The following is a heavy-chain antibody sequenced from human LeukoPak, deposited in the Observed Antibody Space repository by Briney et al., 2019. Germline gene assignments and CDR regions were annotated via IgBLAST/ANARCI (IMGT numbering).Heavy chain of an antibody. V-gene: IGHV4-30-2*01. J-gene: IGHJ4*02. CDR2: VNLQGST. CDR1: GASISSGGYS. CDR3: AREGGPYRPLDY. Sequence: SETLSLTCTVSGASISSGGYSWNWIRQPPGKGLEWIGEVNLQGSTNYNPSLMGRVAISVDMSENHISLQLTSVTAADTAVYYCAREGGPYRPLDYSGQGTLVTVSS.